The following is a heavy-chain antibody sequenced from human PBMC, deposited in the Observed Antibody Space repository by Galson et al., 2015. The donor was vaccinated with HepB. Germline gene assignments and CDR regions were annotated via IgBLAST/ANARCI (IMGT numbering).Heavy chain of an antibody. Sequence: SLRLSCAGSGFSFNTYTMNWIRQAPGKGLEWVSSISDSGSYMYYADSVKDRFTISRDNAKNSVFLQMSSLRGEDTAVYYCARGHVDYGPAGWFDPRGQGTLVTVSS. CDR3: ARGHVDYGPAGWFDP. CDR2: ISDSGSYM. D-gene: IGHD4-17*01. J-gene: IGHJ5*02. CDR1: GFSFNTYT. V-gene: IGHV3-21*01.